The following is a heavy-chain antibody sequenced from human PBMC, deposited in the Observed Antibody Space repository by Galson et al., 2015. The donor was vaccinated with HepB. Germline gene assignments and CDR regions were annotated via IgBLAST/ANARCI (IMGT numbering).Heavy chain of an antibody. Sequence: SVKVSCKAFGYTFTSYAVTWVRQAPGQGLEWMGWISAYNGDTDYAQNLQGRVTMTTDASTSTSYMELRSLRSDDTAVYYCARGEEHCTNTSCPWSLVGPRGQGTLVTVSS. J-gene: IGHJ5*02. CDR2: ISAYNGDT. V-gene: IGHV1-18*01. D-gene: IGHD2-8*01. CDR3: ARGEEHCTNTSCPWSLVGP. CDR1: GYTFTSYA.